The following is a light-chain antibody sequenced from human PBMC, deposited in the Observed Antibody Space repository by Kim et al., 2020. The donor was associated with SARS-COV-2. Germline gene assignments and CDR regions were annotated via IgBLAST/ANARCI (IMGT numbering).Light chain of an antibody. CDR1: SGHSSYA. CDR3: QTWGAGIHVV. Sequence: QLVLTQSPSASASLGASVKLTCTLISGHSSYAIAWHQQQPERGPRYLMKVNSDGSHNKGDGIPDRFSGSSSGAERYLTISSLQSEDEADYYCQTWGAGIHVVFGGGTQLTVL. V-gene: IGLV4-69*01. CDR2: VNSDGSH. J-gene: IGLJ2*01.